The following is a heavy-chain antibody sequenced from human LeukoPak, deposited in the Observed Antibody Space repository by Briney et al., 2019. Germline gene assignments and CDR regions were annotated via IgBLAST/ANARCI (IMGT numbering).Heavy chain of an antibody. CDR2: IRYHGSNK. V-gene: IGHV3-30*02. Sequence: GGSLRLSCAASGFTFSNYGMHWVRQAPGKGLEWVAFIRYHGSNKYYADSVKGRFTISRDNSKNTLYLQMNSLRAEDTAEYYCAKSLLTTASGTGRAFDIWGQGTMVTVSS. D-gene: IGHD1-26*01. J-gene: IGHJ3*02. CDR1: GFTFSNYG. CDR3: AKSLLTTASGTGRAFDI.